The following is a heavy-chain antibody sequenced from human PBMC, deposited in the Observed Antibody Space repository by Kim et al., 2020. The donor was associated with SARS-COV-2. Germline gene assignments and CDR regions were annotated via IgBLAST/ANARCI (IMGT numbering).Heavy chain of an antibody. D-gene: IGHD3-16*02. V-gene: IGHV1-46*01. CDR3: ARDEVVHYYYYGMDV. Sequence: ASVKVSCKASGYTFTSYYMHWVRQAPGQGLEWMGIINPSGGSTSYAQKFQGRVTMTRDTSTSTVYMELSSLRSEDTAVYYCARDEVVHYYYYGMDVWGQGTTVTVSS. J-gene: IGHJ6*02. CDR1: GYTFTSYY. CDR2: INPSGGST.